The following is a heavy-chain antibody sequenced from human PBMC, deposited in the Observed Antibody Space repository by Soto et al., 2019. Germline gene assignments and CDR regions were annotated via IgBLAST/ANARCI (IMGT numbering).Heavy chain of an antibody. V-gene: IGHV4-59*01. CDR2: IYYSGST. Sequence: QVQLQESGPGLVKPSGTLSLTCTVSGGSITTYYWSWIRQPPGKGLEWIGYIYYSGSTNYNPSLKSRVTISVDTSKNQFSLKLSSVTAADTAVYYCARVVYGIAAAGTGYYFDYWGQGTLVTVSS. CDR1: GGSITTYY. CDR3: ARVVYGIAAAGTGYYFDY. J-gene: IGHJ4*02. D-gene: IGHD6-13*01.